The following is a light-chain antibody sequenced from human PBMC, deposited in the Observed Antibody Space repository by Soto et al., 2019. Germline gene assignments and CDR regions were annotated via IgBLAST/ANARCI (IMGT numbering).Light chain of an antibody. V-gene: IGLV2-8*01. CDR2: EVS. CDR3: SSYAGSNNLGV. CDR1: SSDVGGYNY. J-gene: IGLJ2*01. Sequence: QSVLTQPPSASGSPGQSVTISCTGTSSDVGGYNYVSWYQQHPGKAPKLMIYEVSKRPSGVPDRFSGSKSGNTACLTVSGRQAEDEADYYCSSYAGSNNLGVFGGGTKLTVL.